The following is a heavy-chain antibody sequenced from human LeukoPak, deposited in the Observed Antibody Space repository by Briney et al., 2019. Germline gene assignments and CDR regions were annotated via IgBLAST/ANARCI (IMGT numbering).Heavy chain of an antibody. CDR1: GFTVSTNY. CDR3: ARGCLGTAAVLDY. D-gene: IGHD2-2*02. J-gene: IGHJ4*02. V-gene: IGHV3-66*02. CDR2: IYSDGKT. Sequence: GGSLRLSCAASGFTVSTNYISWVRQAPGKGLEWVSVIYSDGKTYYAGSVKGRFTVSRDNSENTVYLQLKSLRPEDTAVYYCARGCLGTAAVLDYWGQGTLVTVSS.